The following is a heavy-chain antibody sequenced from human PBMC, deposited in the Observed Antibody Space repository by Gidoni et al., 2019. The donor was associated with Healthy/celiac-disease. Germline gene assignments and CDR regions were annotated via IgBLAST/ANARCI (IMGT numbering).Heavy chain of an antibody. V-gene: IGHV5-51*01. CDR3: ARHEGIAAAGGDQIEGYGMDV. D-gene: IGHD6-13*01. J-gene: IGHJ6*02. CDR2: IYPGDSDT. CDR1: GYSFTSYW. Sequence: EVQLVQSGAEVKKPGESLKISCKGSGYSFTSYWIGWVRQMPGKGLEWMGIIYPGDSDTRYSPSFQGQVTISADKSISTADLQWSSLKASDTAMYYCARHEGIAAAGGDQIEGYGMDVWGQGTTVTVSS.